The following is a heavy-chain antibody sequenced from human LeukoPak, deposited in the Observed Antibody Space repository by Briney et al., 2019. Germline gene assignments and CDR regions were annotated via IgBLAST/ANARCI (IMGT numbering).Heavy chain of an antibody. D-gene: IGHD2-2*01. Sequence: GGSLRLSCAASGFTFNLYGMHWVRQAPGKGLEWLAFIRYDGSDKYYADSVKGRFTISRDNSKNTLYLQMNSLRAEDTAVYYCAKEYCSSTSCYFDNWGQGTLVTVSS. J-gene: IGHJ4*02. CDR2: IRYDGSDK. CDR3: AKEYCSSTSCYFDN. CDR1: GFTFNLYG. V-gene: IGHV3-30*02.